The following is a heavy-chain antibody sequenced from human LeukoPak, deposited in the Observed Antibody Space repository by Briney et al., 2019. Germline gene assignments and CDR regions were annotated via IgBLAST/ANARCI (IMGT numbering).Heavy chain of an antibody. CDR2: INSGGSST. CDR3: ATVGYDDYPDY. V-gene: IGHV3-74*01. J-gene: IGHJ4*02. CDR1: GFTFSSYW. D-gene: IGHD4-17*01. Sequence: GGSLRLSCAASGFTFSSYWMHWVRQAPGKGLVWVSHINSGGSSTNYADSVRGRFTISRDNAKNTLYLQMNSLRAEDTAMYYCATVGYDDYPDYWGQGTLVTVSS.